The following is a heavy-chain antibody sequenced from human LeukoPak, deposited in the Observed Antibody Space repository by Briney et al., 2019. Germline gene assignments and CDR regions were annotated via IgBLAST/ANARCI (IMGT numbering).Heavy chain of an antibody. J-gene: IGHJ6*03. CDR2: ISGSSNTI. CDR1: GFTFSTYS. Sequence: GESLKISCAASGFTFSTYSINWVRQAPGKGLEWVSYISGSSNTIYYADSVEGRFTISRDNAKSSLYLQMNSLRAEDTAVYYCARDRASYYMDVWGKGTTVTVSS. V-gene: IGHV3-48*01. CDR3: ARDRASYYMDV.